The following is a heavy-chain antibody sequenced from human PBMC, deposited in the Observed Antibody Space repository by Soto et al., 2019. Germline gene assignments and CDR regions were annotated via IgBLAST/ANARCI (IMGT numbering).Heavy chain of an antibody. V-gene: IGHV4-61*01. CDR3: ATMSSSGYPLDY. J-gene: IGHJ4*02. D-gene: IGHD3-22*01. Sequence: QVQLQESGPGLVKPSETLSLTCIVSGGSVSSGSYYWSWIRQPPGKGLEWIGFIYYTGRTSYNPSLKRRDTISVDTSNNQFSLKLSSVTAADTAVYFCATMSSSGYPLDYWGRGTLVTVSS. CDR2: IYYTGRT. CDR1: GGSVSSGSYY.